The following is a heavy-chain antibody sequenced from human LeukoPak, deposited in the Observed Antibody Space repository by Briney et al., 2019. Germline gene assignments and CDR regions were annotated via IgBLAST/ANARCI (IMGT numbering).Heavy chain of an antibody. V-gene: IGHV1-46*01. D-gene: IGHD5-18*01. Sequence: ASVKVSFKASGYTFTTYYMHWARQAPGQGLEWMGIINPSSGSTSYAQKFQGRVTMTRDTSTSTVYMELSSLRSEDTAIYYCARVLGAHRYGSIDHWGQGTLVTVS. CDR2: INPSSGST. CDR1: GYTFTTYY. CDR3: ARVLGAHRYGSIDH. J-gene: IGHJ4*02.